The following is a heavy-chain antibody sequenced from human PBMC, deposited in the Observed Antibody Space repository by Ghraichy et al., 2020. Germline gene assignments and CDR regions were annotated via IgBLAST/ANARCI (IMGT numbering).Heavy chain of an antibody. J-gene: IGHJ6*03. CDR3: ATASRVCSSTSCYALYYYYYYMDV. CDR2: FDPEDGET. V-gene: IGHV1-24*01. D-gene: IGHD2-2*01. Sequence: ASVKVSCKVSGYTLTELSMHWVRQAPGKGLEWMGGFDPEDGETIYAQKFQGRVTMTEDTSTDTAYMELSSLRSEDTAVYYCATASRVCSSTSCYALYYYYYYMDVWGKGTTVTVSS. CDR1: GYTLTELS.